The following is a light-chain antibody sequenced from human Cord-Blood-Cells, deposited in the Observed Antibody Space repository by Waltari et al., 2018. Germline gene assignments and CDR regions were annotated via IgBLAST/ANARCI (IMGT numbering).Light chain of an antibody. CDR2: AAS. CDR1: QSISSY. J-gene: IGKJ2*01. CDR3: QQSYSTPYT. V-gene: IGKV1-39*01. Sequence: LPMTQSPAPLSASVGDTVTLTCRASQSISSYLNWYQQKPGKAPKLLIDAASSLQSGVPSRFSGSGSGTDFTLPISSLQPEDFATYYCQQSYSTPYTFGQGTKLEIQ.